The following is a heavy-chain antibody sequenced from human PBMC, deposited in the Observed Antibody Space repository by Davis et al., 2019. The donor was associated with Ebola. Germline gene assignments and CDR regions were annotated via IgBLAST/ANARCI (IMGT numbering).Heavy chain of an antibody. J-gene: IGHJ6*02. V-gene: IGHV4-61*09. CDR1: GGSISSGSYY. CDR2: IYTSGST. Sequence: PSETLSLTCTVSGGSISSGSYYWSWIRQPAGKGLEWIGHIYTSGSTNYNPSLKSRVTISVDTSKNQFSLKLSSVTAADTAVYYCARVSSSWYWDYYYGMDVWGQGTTVTVSS. D-gene: IGHD6-13*01. CDR3: ARVSSSWYWDYYYGMDV.